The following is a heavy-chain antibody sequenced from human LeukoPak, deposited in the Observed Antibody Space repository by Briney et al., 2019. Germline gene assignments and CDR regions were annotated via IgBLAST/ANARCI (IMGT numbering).Heavy chain of an antibody. CDR3: ARGVFYGDYAGDYYYMDV. CDR1: GYTFTSYD. V-gene: IGHV1-8*01. CDR2: MNPNSGNT. J-gene: IGHJ6*03. Sequence: ASVKVSCKASGYTFTSYDINWVRQATGQGLEWMGWMNPNSGNTGYAQKFQGRVTMTRNTSISTAYMELSSLRSEDTAVYYCARGVFYGDYAGDYYYMDVWGKGTTVTVSS. D-gene: IGHD4-17*01.